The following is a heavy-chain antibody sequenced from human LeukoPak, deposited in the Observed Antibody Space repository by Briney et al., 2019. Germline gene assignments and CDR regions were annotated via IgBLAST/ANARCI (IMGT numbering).Heavy chain of an antibody. Sequence: ASVKVSCKASGGTFSTYVISWVRQAPGQGLEWMGGIIPVFGTANYAEKFQDRVTITADKSTSTAYMELSRLRSEDTAMYYCAINQAGYCGGGSCYRHEFYYMDVWGKGTSGTVSS. CDR2: IIPVFGTA. CDR1: GGTFSTYV. J-gene: IGHJ6*03. CDR3: AINQAGYCGGGSCYRHEFYYMDV. D-gene: IGHD2-15*01. V-gene: IGHV1-69*06.